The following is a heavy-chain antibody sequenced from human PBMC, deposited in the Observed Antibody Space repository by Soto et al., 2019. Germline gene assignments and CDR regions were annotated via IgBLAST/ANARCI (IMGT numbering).Heavy chain of an antibody. CDR2: IWYDGSNK. Sequence: PRGSLRLSCAASGFTFSSYGMHWVRQAPGKGLEWVAVIWYDGSNKYYADSVKGRFTISRDNSKNTLYLQMNSLRAEDTAVYYCAREGYYGSGSRWESYYYGMDVWGQGTTVTVSS. CDR3: AREGYYGSGSRWESYYYGMDV. CDR1: GFTFSSYG. V-gene: IGHV3-33*01. D-gene: IGHD3-10*01. J-gene: IGHJ6*02.